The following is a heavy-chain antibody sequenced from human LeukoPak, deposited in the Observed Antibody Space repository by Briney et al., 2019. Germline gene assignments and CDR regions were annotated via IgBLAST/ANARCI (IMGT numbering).Heavy chain of an antibody. CDR2: ISSSGSTI. D-gene: IGHD5-12*01. J-gene: IGHJ3*02. V-gene: IGHV3-11*04. Sequence: GRSLRLSCAVSRLILSDYYMSWVRQAPGKGLEWVSYISSSGSTIYYADSVKGRFTISRDNAKNTIYLQMNSLRSYDTAVYYCATGLISAYEIWGQGTMLTVSS. CDR1: RLILSDYY. CDR3: ATGLISAYEI.